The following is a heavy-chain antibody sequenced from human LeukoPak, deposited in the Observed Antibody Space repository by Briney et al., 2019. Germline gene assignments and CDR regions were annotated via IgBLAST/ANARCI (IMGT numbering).Heavy chain of an antibody. CDR1: GFTFSSYG. Sequence: GGSLRLSCAASGFTFSSYGMHWVRQAPGKGLEWVAVISYDGSNKYYADSVKGRFTISRVNSKNTLYLQMNSLRAEDTAVYYCAKAIIAVAGPGYFDYWGQGTLVTVSS. J-gene: IGHJ4*02. CDR3: AKAIIAVAGPGYFDY. CDR2: ISYDGSNK. V-gene: IGHV3-30*18. D-gene: IGHD6-19*01.